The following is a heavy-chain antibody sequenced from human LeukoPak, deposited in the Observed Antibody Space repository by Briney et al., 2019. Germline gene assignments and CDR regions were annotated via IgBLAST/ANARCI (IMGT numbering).Heavy chain of an antibody. D-gene: IGHD3-22*01. V-gene: IGHV4-59*01. J-gene: IGHJ4*02. CDR3: ARGDYYDSSGYYLY. Sequence: SETLSLTCTVSGGSISSYYWSWIRQPPGKGLEWIGNIYYSGSTNYNPSLKSRVTISVDTSKNQFSLKLSSVTAADTAVYYCARGDYYDSSGYYLYWGQGTLVTVSS. CDR2: IYYSGST. CDR1: GGSISSYY.